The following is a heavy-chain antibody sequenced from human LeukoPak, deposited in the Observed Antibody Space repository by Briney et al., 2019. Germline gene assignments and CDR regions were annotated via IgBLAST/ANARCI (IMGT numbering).Heavy chain of an antibody. CDR1: GFTVSSNY. D-gene: IGHD2-15*01. Sequence: PGGSLRLSCAASGFTVSSNYMSWVRQAPGKGLEWVSSISSSSSYIYYADSVKGRFTISRDNAKNSLYLQMNSLRAEDTAVYYCARDKVVGATYLDYWGQGTLVTASS. CDR3: ARDKVVGATYLDY. CDR2: ISSSSSYI. J-gene: IGHJ4*02. V-gene: IGHV3-21*01.